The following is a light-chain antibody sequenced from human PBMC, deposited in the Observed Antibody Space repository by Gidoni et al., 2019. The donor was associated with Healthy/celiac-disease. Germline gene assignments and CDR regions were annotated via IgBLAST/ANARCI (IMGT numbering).Light chain of an antibody. CDR3: QKYYSTPWT. J-gene: IGKJ1*01. V-gene: IGKV4-1*01. CDR1: QSVLYSSNNKNY. Sequence: IVMTQSPDSLAASLGERATINCKSSQSVLYSSNNKNYLAWYQQKPGQPPKLLIYWASTRESGVPDRFSGSGSGTDFTLTISSLQAEDVAVYYCQKYYSTPWTFGQGTKVEIK. CDR2: WAS.